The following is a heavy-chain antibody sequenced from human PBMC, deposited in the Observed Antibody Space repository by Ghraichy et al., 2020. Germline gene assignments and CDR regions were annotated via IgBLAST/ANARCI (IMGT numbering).Heavy chain of an antibody. CDR2: MNPNSGNT. J-gene: IGHJ4*02. Sequence: ASVKVSCKASGYTFTSYDINWVRQATGQGLEWMGWMNPNSGNTGYAQKIQGRVTMTRNTSISTAYMELSSLRSEDTAVYYCARGSRDYALSFDYWGQGTLVTVSS. V-gene: IGHV1-8*01. CDR1: GYTFTSYD. D-gene: IGHD2-2*01. CDR3: ARGSRDYALSFDY.